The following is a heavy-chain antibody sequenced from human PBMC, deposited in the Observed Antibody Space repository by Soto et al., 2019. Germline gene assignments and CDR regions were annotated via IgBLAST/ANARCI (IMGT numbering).Heavy chain of an antibody. CDR3: ARVRYSSGWNGYYYYYGMDV. J-gene: IGHJ6*02. V-gene: IGHV1-69*01. CDR1: GGTFSSYA. Sequence: QVQLVQSGAEVQKPGSSVKVSCKASGGTFSSYAISWVRQAPGQGLEWMGGIIPIFGTANYAQKFQGRVTITADEYTSTAYMELSSLRSEDTAVYYCARVRYSSGWNGYYYYYGMDVWGQGTTVTVSS. D-gene: IGHD6-19*01. CDR2: IIPIFGTA.